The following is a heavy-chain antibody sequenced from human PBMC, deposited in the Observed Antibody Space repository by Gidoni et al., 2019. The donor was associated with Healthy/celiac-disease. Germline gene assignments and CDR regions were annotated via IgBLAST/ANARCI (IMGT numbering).Heavy chain of an antibody. CDR2: ISGSGGST. CDR1: GFTFSSYA. J-gene: IGHJ4*02. V-gene: IGHV3-23*01. CDR3: AERGRGMVFDY. Sequence: EVQLLESGGGLVQPGGSLRLFCAASGFTFSSYAMSWVRQAPGKGLEWVSAISGSGGSTYYADSVKGRFTISRDNSQNTLYLQMNSLRAEDTAVYYCAERGRGMVFDYWGQGTLVTVSS. D-gene: IGHD3-16*01.